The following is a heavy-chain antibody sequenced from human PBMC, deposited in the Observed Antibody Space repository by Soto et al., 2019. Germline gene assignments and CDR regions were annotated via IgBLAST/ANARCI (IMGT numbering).Heavy chain of an antibody. J-gene: IGHJ6*03. Sequence: ASVKVSCKASGYTFTSYDINWVRQATGQGLEWMGWMNPNSGNTGYAQKFQGRVTMTRNTSISTAYMELSSLRSEDTAVYYCARPPSDEDYYYYYMDVWGKGTTVTVSS. D-gene: IGHD2-21*01. CDR2: MNPNSGNT. CDR1: GYTFTSYD. V-gene: IGHV1-8*01. CDR3: ARPPSDEDYYYYYMDV.